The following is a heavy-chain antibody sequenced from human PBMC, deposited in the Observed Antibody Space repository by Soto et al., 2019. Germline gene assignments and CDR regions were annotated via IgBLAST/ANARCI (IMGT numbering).Heavy chain of an antibody. CDR3: AADLFIPFIAARRRAFDI. CDR1: GFTFTSSA. CDR2: IVVGSGNT. J-gene: IGHJ3*02. D-gene: IGHD6-6*01. V-gene: IGHV1-58*01. Sequence: SVKVSCKASGFTFTSSAVQWVRQARGQRLEWIGWIVVGSGNTNYAQKFQERDTITRDMSTSTAYMELSSLRSEDTAVYYCAADLFIPFIAARRRAFDIWGQGTMVTVSS.